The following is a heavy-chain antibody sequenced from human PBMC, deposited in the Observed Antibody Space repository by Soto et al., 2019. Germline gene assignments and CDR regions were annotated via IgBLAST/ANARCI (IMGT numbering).Heavy chain of an antibody. D-gene: IGHD1-26*01. J-gene: IGHJ4*02. CDR3: ARGEQYSGSIFDY. CDR2: TYYRSKWYS. CDR1: WGGAASNSTA. Sequence: QALSLTSVTFWGGAASNSTAWNWIRQSPSRGLEWLGRTYYRSKWYSDYAASVESRITVNPDTSKNNFSLQLNSVTPEDTAVYYCARGEQYSGSIFDYWGQGTMVTVSS. V-gene: IGHV6-1*01.